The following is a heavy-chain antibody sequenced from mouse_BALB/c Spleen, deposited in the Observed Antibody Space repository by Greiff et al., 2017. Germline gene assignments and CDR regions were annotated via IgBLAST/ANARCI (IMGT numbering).Heavy chain of an antibody. CDR3: ARGGVRRGYAMDY. CDR2: INSNGGST. Sequence: EVQGVESGGGLVQPGGSLKLSCAASGFTFSSYGMSWVRHTPDKRLELVATINSNGGSTYYPDSVKGRFTISRDNAKNTLYLQMSSLKSEDTAMYYCARGGVRRGYAMDYWGQGTSVTVSS. V-gene: IGHV5-6-3*01. D-gene: IGHD2-14*01. J-gene: IGHJ4*01. CDR1: GFTFSSYG.